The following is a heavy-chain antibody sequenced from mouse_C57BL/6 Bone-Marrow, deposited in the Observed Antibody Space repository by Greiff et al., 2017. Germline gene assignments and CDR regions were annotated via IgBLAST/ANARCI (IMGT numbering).Heavy chain of an antibody. D-gene: IGHD2-14*01. J-gene: IGHJ3*01. V-gene: IGHV5-16*01. Sequence: EVHLVESEGGLVKPGSSMKLSCTASGFTFSGYYMAWVRQVPEKGLEWVANINYDGSSTYYLDTLKSRFIISRDNAKNILYLQMSSLKSEDSATYYCARSCVYGFAYWGQGTLVTVSA. CDR1: GFTFSGYY. CDR3: ARSCVYGFAY. CDR2: INYDGSST.